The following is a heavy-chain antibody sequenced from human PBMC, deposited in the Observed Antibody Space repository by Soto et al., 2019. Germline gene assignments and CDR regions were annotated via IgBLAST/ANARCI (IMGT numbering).Heavy chain of an antibody. CDR3: ARDTGSLGEEYGRDALDI. CDR1: GGSISSGGYY. V-gene: IGHV4-31*03. CDR2: IYYSGST. Sequence: SETLSLTCTVSGGSISSGGYYWSWIRQHPGKGLEWIGYIYYSGSTYYNPSLKSRVTISVDTDKNQFSLKLSSVTAADAALHYCARDTGSLGEEYGRDALDIWGQGTMVTVSS. D-gene: IGHD3-10*01. J-gene: IGHJ3*02.